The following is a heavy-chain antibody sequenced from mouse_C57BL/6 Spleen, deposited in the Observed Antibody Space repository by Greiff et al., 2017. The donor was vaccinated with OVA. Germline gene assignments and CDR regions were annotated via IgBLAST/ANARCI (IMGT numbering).Heavy chain of an antibody. CDR2: ISYDGSN. Sequence: EVKLMESGPGLVKPSQSLSLTCSVTGYSITSGYYWNWIRQFPGNKLEWMGYISYDGSNNYNPSLKNRISITRDTSKNQFFLELNSVTTEDTATYYCARGDYYEYFDVWGTGTTVTVSS. J-gene: IGHJ1*03. CDR1: GYSITSGYY. D-gene: IGHD1-1*01. CDR3: ARGDYYEYFDV. V-gene: IGHV3-6*01.